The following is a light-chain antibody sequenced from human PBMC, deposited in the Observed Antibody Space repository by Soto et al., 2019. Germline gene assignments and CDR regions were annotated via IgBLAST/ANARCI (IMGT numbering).Light chain of an antibody. J-gene: IGLJ2*01. CDR3: SSYAGSNIVV. V-gene: IGLV2-8*01. Sequence: QSALTQPPSASGSPGQSVTISCTGTSSDVGGYNFVSWYQQHPGKAPKLMIYEVSERPSGVPDRCSGSESGNTASLTVSGRQAEDEADYYCSSYAGSNIVVFGGGTKLTVL. CDR2: EVS. CDR1: SSDVGGYNF.